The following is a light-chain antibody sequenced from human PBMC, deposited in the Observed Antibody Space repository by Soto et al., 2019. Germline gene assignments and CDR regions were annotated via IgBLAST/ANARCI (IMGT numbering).Light chain of an antibody. CDR1: QNINRY. CDR3: QQTYTIPYT. J-gene: IGKJ2*01. V-gene: IGKV1-39*01. CDR2: ATS. Sequence: DIQMTQSPSSLSASVGDRVTLTCRASQNINRYLNWYQQKPGKAPKFLVFATSNLQTGVPSRFSGGVSGTDFTLTISSLQPEDFATYYCQQTYTIPYTFGQGTKLEI.